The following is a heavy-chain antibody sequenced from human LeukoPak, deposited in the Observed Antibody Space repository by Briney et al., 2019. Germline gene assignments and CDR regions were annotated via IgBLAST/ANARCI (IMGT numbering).Heavy chain of an antibody. CDR2: IIPIFGTA. CDR1: GGTFSSYA. D-gene: IGHD2-21*01. J-gene: IGHJ6*02. CDR3: ARITFVVEGYGMDV. V-gene: IGHV1-69*01. Sequence: ASVKVSCKASGGTFSSYAISWVRQAPGQGLEWMGGIIPIFGTANYAQKFQGRVTITADESTSTAYMELSSLRSEDTAVYYCARITFVVEGYGMDVRGQGTTVTVSS.